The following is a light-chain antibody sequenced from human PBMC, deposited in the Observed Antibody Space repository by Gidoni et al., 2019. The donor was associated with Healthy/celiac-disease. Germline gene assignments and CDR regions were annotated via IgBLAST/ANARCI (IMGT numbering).Light chain of an antibody. J-gene: IGKJ1*01. CDR3: QQRSNWPWT. CDR2: DAS. CDR1: QSVSSY. Sequence: EIVLTQSPATLSLSPGERATLTCRASQSVSSYLAWYQQQPGQAPRLLIYDASNRATGIPARFSGSGSGTDFTLTLSGLEPEDLAVYYCQQRSNWPWTFSQGTKVEIK. V-gene: IGKV3-11*01.